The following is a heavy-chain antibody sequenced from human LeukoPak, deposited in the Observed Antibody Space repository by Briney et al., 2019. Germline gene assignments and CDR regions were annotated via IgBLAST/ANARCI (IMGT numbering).Heavy chain of an antibody. D-gene: IGHD5-24*01. V-gene: IGHV3-74*01. CDR1: GFTFSTYW. Sequence: GGSLRLACAASGFTFSTYWMHWVRQAPGKGLLWVARINTDGSSTLHADSVKGRFTISRDNAKSTLYLQMDSLRPEDTAVYYCARVDPTGDGYNCFDSWGQGTLVTVSS. J-gene: IGHJ4*02. CDR2: INTDGSST. CDR3: ARVDPTGDGYNCFDS.